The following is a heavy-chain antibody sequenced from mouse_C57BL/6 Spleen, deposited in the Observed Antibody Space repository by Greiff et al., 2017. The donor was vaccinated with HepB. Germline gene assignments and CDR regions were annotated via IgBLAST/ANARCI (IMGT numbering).Heavy chain of an antibody. CDR2: INPNNGGT. D-gene: IGHD1-1*01. J-gene: IGHJ1*03. CDR1: GYTFTDYN. Sequence: EVKLMESGPELVKPGASVKMSCKASGYTFTDYNMHWVKQSHGKSLEWIGYINPNNGGTSYNQKFKGKATLTVNKSSSTAYMELRSLTSEDSAVYYCARIFYGSADWYFDVWGTGTTVTVSS. V-gene: IGHV1-22*01. CDR3: ARIFYGSADWYFDV.